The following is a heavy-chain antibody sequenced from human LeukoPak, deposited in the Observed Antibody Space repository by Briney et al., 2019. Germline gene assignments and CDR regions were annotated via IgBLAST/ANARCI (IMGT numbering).Heavy chain of an antibody. CDR3: ARDQIGSW. J-gene: IGHJ4*02. CDR1: GFTFSDYY. CDR2: ISGSSSHT. D-gene: IGHD6-13*01. V-gene: IGHV3-11*06. Sequence: GGSLRLFCEASGFTFSDYYMSWIRQAPGKGLEWISYISGSSSHTNYADSVKGRFTISRDNAKKSVYLQMDSLRAEDTAVYYCARDQIGSWWGQGTLVIVSS.